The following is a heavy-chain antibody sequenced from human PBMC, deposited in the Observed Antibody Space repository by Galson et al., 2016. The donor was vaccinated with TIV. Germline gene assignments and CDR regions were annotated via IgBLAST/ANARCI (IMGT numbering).Heavy chain of an antibody. CDR1: GFTFSVYS. Sequence: SLILSCAASGFTFSVYSMNWIRQAPGKGLEWVSYISASHSTIYYADSVKGRVTISRDNAKNSLYLQMDSLRAEDTAVYYCARTVSGGGFYYSGMDVWGQGTTVTVSS. J-gene: IGHJ6*02. V-gene: IGHV3-48*01. CDR2: ISASHSTI. D-gene: IGHD2-15*01. CDR3: ARTVSGGGFYYSGMDV.